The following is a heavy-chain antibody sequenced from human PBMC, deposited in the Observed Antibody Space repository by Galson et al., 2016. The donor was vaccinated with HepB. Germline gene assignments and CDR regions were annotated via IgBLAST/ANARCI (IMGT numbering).Heavy chain of an antibody. J-gene: IGHJ4*02. CDR2: ISSSSSSI. CDR3: VYYYGSGSYYKRDY. Sequence: SLRLSCAASGFTFSSYSMIWVRQAPGKGLEWVSFISSSSSSIYYADSVKGRLTVSRDSAKNSLYLQMNSLRAEDTAVYYCVYYYGSGSYYKRDYWGQGTLVTVAS. CDR1: GFTFSSYS. V-gene: IGHV3-21*01. D-gene: IGHD3-10*01.